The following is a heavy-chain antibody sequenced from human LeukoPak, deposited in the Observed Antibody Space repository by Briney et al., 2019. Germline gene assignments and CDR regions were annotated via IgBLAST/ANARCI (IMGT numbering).Heavy chain of an antibody. CDR1: GGSVSSGSYY. Sequence: SETLSLTCTASGGSVSSGSYYWSWIRQPPGKGLEWIGYIYYSGSTDYNPSLKSRVTISVDTSKNQFSLKLSSVTAADTAVYYCASLYDYVWGSYRENAFDIWGQGTMVTVSS. D-gene: IGHD3-16*02. J-gene: IGHJ3*02. V-gene: IGHV4-61*01. CDR2: IYYSGST. CDR3: ASLYDYVWGSYRENAFDI.